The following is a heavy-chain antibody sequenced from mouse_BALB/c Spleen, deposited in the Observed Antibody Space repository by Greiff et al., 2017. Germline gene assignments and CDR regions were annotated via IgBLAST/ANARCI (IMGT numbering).Heavy chain of an antibody. CDR1: GYTFTDYA. V-gene: IGHV1S137*01. CDR2: ISTYYGDA. D-gene: IGHD2-4*01. Sequence: VQLQQSGAELVRPGVSVKISCKGSGYTFTDYAMHWVKQSHEKSLEWIGVISTYYGDASYNQKFKGKATMTVDKSSSTAYMELARLTSEDSAIYYCARGGSMITTFAYWGQGTLVTVSA. J-gene: IGHJ3*01. CDR3: ARGGSMITTFAY.